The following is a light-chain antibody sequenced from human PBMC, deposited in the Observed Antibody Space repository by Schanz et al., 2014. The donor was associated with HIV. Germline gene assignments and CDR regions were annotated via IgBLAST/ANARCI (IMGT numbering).Light chain of an antibody. J-gene: IGLJ3*02. V-gene: IGLV1-44*01. Sequence: QSVLTQPPSASGTPGQRVTISCSGGSSNIGINTVNWYQQFPGTAPKLLIYRNSERPSGVPDRFSGSKSGTSASLAISGLQSEDEADYYCSAWDDSLNGPVFGGGTKLTVL. CDR1: SSNIGINT. CDR3: SAWDDSLNGPV. CDR2: RNS.